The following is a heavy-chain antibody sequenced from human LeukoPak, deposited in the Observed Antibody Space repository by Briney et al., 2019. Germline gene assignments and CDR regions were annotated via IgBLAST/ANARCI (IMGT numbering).Heavy chain of an antibody. Sequence: LSLTCAVYGGSFSGYYWSWIRQAPGKGLEWVSYISSSGSTIYYADSVKGRFTISRDNAKNSLYLQMNSLRAEDTAVYYCARVHGAFDIWGQGTMVTVPS. CDR1: GGSFSGYY. CDR2: ISSSGSTI. CDR3: ARVHGAFDI. V-gene: IGHV3-11*04. J-gene: IGHJ3*02.